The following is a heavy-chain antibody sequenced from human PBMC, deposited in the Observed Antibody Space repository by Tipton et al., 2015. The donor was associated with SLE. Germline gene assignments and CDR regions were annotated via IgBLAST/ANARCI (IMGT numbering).Heavy chain of an antibody. CDR3: ARSRLALAFDI. Sequence: TLSLTCTVSGGSISSSSYYWGWIRQPPGKGLEWIATMYYSGSNYYNPSLRSRVSISIDTSKKRFSLKLNSATAADTAVYYCARSRLALAFDIWGPGTMVTVSS. CDR1: GGSISSSSYY. D-gene: IGHD1-7*01. CDR2: MYYSGSN. J-gene: IGHJ3*02. V-gene: IGHV4-39*01.